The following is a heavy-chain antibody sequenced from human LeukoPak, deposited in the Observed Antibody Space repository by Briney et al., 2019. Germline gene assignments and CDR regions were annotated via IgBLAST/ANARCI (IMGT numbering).Heavy chain of an antibody. D-gene: IGHD6-19*01. V-gene: IGHV3-74*01. CDR3: AKAKVGWLVQDD. Sequence: GGSLRLSCAVSGFTFSTYWMHWVRQAPGKGLVWVSRINTDGSLINYADSVKGRFTISRDNSKNTLYLQMNSLRAEDTAVYYCAKAKVGWLVQDDWGQGTLVTVSS. CDR1: GFTFSTYW. J-gene: IGHJ4*02. CDR2: INTDGSLI.